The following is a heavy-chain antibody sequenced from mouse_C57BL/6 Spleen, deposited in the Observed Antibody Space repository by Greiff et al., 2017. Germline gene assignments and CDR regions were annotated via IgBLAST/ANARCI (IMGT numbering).Heavy chain of an antibody. V-gene: IGHV1-55*01. CDR1: GYTFTSYW. D-gene: IGHD2-4*01. Sequence: VQLQQPGAELVKPGASVKMSCKASGYTFTSYWITWVKQRPGQGLEWIGDIYPGSGSTNYNEKFKSKATLTVDTSSSTAYMQLSSLTSEDSAVYYCAGYDYDVYYFDDWGQGTTLTVSS. CDR3: AGYDYDVYYFDD. CDR2: IYPGSGST. J-gene: IGHJ2*01.